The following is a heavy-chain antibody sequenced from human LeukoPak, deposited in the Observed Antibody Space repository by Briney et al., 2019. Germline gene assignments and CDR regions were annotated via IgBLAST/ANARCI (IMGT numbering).Heavy chain of an antibody. V-gene: IGHV4-59*08. Sequence: SETLSLTCTVSGGFIGSYYWGWIRQPPGEGLEWIGYIYYSGSTNYNPSLKSRVTISVDTSKNQFSLKLSSVTAADTAVYYCARPFYDDSRGAFDIWGQGTMVTVSS. D-gene: IGHD3-22*01. J-gene: IGHJ3*02. CDR3: ARPFYDDSRGAFDI. CDR2: IYYSGST. CDR1: GGFIGSYY.